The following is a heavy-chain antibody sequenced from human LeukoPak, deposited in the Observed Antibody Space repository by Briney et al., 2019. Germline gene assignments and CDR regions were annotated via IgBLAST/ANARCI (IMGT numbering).Heavy chain of an antibody. V-gene: IGHV4-59*01. J-gene: IGHJ4*02. CDR1: GGSISSYY. D-gene: IGHD4-23*01. Sequence: SETRSLTCTVSGGSISSYYWSWIRQPPGKGLEWIGYIYYSGSTNYNPSLKSRVTISVDTSKNQFSLKLSSVTAADTAVYYCARSRGDYGGNYFDYWGQGTLVTVSS. CDR2: IYYSGST. CDR3: ARSRGDYGGNYFDY.